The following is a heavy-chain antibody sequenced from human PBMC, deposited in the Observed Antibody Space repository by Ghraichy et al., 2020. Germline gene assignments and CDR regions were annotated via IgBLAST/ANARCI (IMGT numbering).Heavy chain of an antibody. J-gene: IGHJ6*02. CDR2: ITSSSRTI. D-gene: IGHD4-23*01. CDR1: GFTFSGYS. Sequence: GGSLRLSCVGSGFTFSGYSMNWVRQSPGKGLEWVSYITSSSRTISYADSVKGRFTISRDNAQNSLYLQMNSLRDEDTAVYYCARASKVVRFFYYDGMDVWGQGTPVTVSS. CDR3: ARASKVVRFFYYDGMDV. V-gene: IGHV3-48*02.